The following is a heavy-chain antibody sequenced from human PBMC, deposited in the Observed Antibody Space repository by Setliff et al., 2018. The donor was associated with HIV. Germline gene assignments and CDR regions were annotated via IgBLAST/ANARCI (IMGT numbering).Heavy chain of an antibody. Sequence: ASVKVSCKASGYTFTTYDINWVRQATGQGLEWMGWMNPNSGNTGYTQEFQGRVTMTRNTSISTAYMELSSLRSEDTAVYYCARREGATVDAFDIWGQGTMVTVSS. D-gene: IGHD1-26*01. CDR1: GYTFTTYD. CDR2: MNPNSGNT. J-gene: IGHJ3*02. CDR3: ARREGATVDAFDI. V-gene: IGHV1-8*02.